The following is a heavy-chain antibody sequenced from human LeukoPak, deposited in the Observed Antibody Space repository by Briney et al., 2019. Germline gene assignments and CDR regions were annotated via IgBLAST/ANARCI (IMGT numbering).Heavy chain of an antibody. D-gene: IGHD2-2*01. CDR3: ARVAKYCSSTSCYPNWFDP. V-gene: IGHV4-59*01. CDR2: IYYSGST. CDR1: GGSISSYC. Sequence: SETLSLTCTVSGGSISSYCWSWIRQPPGKGLEWIGYIYYSGSTNYNPSLKSRVTISVDTSKNQFPLKLSSVTAADTAVYYCARVAKYCSSTSCYPNWFDPWGQGTLVTVSS. J-gene: IGHJ5*02.